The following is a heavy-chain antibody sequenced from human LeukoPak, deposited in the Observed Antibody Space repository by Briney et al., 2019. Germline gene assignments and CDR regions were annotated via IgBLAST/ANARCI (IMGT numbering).Heavy chain of an antibody. CDR3: ARQVGNYYDSSGYYYGRSYYYYMDV. D-gene: IGHD3-22*01. J-gene: IGHJ6*03. CDR2: IYPGDSDT. CDR1: GYSFTSYR. V-gene: IGHV5-51*01. Sequence: GESRNFSCKGSGYSFTSYRIGWVRQMPGKGLDWMGIIYPGDSDTRYSPSFQGQVTNSDDKSISTAYLQWSSLKASDTAMYYCARQVGNYYDSSGYYYGRSYYYYMDVWGKGTTVTVSS.